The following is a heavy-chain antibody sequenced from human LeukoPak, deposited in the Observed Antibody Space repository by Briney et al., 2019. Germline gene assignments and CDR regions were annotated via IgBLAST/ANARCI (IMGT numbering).Heavy chain of an antibody. V-gene: IGHV4-4*07. J-gene: IGHJ6*03. CDR2: IYTSGST. CDR3: ARVRNGRVSYYYYYYMDV. D-gene: IGHD6-6*01. Sequence: SETLSLTCTVSGGSISSYYWCWIRQPAGEGLEWIGRIYTSGSTNYNPSLNSRVTMSVDTSKNQFSLKLSSVTAADTAVYYCARVRNGRVSYYYYYYMDVWGKGTTVTVSS. CDR1: GGSISSYY.